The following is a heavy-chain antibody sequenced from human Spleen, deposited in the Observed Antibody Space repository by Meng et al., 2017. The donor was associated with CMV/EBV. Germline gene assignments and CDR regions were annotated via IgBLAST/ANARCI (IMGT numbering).Heavy chain of an antibody. J-gene: IGHJ4*02. V-gene: IGHV3-23*01. Sequence: GESLKISCAASGFTFSSYAMSWVRQAPGKGLEWVSAISGSGGSTYYADSVKGRFTISRDNGKNTLYLHMSSLRGEDTAVYYCAREMWLAQGGLIGFDYWGQGTLVTVSS. CDR2: ISGSGGST. D-gene: IGHD6-19*01. CDR3: AREMWLAQGGLIGFDY. CDR1: GFTFSSYA.